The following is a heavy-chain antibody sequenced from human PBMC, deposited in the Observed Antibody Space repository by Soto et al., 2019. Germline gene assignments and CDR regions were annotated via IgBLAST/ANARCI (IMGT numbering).Heavy chain of an antibody. V-gene: IGHV3-48*01. J-gene: IGHJ4*02. CDR1: GFTFSSYS. CDR3: ARGRWFLDY. CDR2: ISSSSST. D-gene: IGHD2-15*01. Sequence: PGGSLRLSCAASGFTFSSYSMNWVRQAPGKGLEWVSYISSSSSTYYADSVKGRFTISRDNSKNTLYLQMNSLRAEDTAVYYCARGRWFLDYWGQGTLVTVSS.